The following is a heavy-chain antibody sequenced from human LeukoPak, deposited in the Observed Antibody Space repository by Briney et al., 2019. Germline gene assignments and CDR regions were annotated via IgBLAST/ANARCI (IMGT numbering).Heavy chain of an antibody. J-gene: IGHJ3*02. CDR2: IYYSGST. D-gene: IGHD1-14*01. V-gene: IGHV4-30-4*01. Sequence: SQTLSLTCTVSGGSISSVDYYWSWIRQPPGKGLEWIGYIYYSGSTYYNPSLKSRITISADTSKNQFSLKLTSVTAADTAMYYCVRALGTPDCFDIWGQGTMVPVSS. CDR3: VRALGTPDCFDI. CDR1: GGSISSVDYY.